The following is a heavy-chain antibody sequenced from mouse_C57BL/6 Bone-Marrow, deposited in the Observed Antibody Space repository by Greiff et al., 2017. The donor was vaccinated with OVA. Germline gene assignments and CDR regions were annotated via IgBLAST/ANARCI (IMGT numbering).Heavy chain of an antibody. CDR3: AREAYYSNYEGFYYAMDY. Sequence: EVKLMESGGGLVKPGGSLKLSCAASGFTFSSYAMSWVRQTPEKRLEWVATISDGGSYTYYPDNVKGRFTISRDNAKNNLYLQMSHLKSEDTAMYYCAREAYYSNYEGFYYAMDYWGQGTSVTVSS. V-gene: IGHV5-4*01. D-gene: IGHD2-5*01. CDR2: ISDGGSYT. CDR1: GFTFSSYA. J-gene: IGHJ4*01.